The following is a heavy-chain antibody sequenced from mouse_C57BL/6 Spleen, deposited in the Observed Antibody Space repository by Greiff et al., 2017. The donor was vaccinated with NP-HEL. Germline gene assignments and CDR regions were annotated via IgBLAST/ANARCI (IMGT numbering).Heavy chain of an antibody. V-gene: IGHV1-15*01. CDR2: IDPETGGT. D-gene: IGHD1-1*01. Sequence: VQLQQSGAELVRPGASVTLSCKASGYTFTDYEMHWVKQTPVHGLEWIGAIDPETGGTAYNQKFKGKAILTADKSSSTAYMELRSLTSEDSAVYYCTRPFITTDWYFDVWGTGTTVTVSS. CDR3: TRPFITTDWYFDV. J-gene: IGHJ1*03. CDR1: GYTFTDYE.